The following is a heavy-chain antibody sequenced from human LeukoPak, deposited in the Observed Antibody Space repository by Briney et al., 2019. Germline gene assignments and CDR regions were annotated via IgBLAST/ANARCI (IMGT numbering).Heavy chain of an antibody. V-gene: IGHV3-73*01. CDR1: GFTFSSYW. J-gene: IGHJ4*02. D-gene: IGHD3-10*01. CDR2: IRSTANGYAT. CDR3: TGNYYGSGSYADFDY. Sequence: AGGSLRLSCAASGFTFSSYWMTWVRQAPGKGLEWVGRIRSTANGYATAYAASVKGRFTISRDDSKNTAYLQMDSLKTEDTAVYYCTGNYYGSGSYADFDYWGQGTLVTVSS.